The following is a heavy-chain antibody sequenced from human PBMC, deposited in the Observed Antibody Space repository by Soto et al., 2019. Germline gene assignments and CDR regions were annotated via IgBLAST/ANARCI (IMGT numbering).Heavy chain of an antibody. J-gene: IGHJ4*01. CDR2: IYWDDNK. V-gene: IGHV2-5*02. CDR3: GHSRDFGSGREYFDY. D-gene: IGHD3-10*01. CDR1: GFSLTANVVG. Sequence: QITVKESGPTLVKPTKNLTLTCTFSGFSLTANVVGVGWIRQPPGKALEWLALIYWDDNKRYSPSLESRLTITKDTYKNQIVLTLTNRECVDTGTDFSGHSRDFGSGREYFDYWGQGTLVAVSS.